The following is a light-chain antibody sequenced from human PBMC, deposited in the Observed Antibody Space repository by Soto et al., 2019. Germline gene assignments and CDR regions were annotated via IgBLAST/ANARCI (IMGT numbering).Light chain of an antibody. Sequence: DIQMTQSPSSLSASVGDRVTITCRASQSISSYLNWYQQKPGQAPKLLIYAASSLQSGVPSRFSGSRSGTDFTLTISSLQPEDFATYYCQQSYSTSWTFGQGPKVEIK. CDR2: AAS. J-gene: IGKJ1*01. CDR3: QQSYSTSWT. V-gene: IGKV1-39*01. CDR1: QSISSY.